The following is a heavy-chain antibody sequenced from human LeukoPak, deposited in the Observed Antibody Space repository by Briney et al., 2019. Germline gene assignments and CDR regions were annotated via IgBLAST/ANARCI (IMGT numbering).Heavy chain of an antibody. CDR2: ISDTGFTT. Sequence: GGSLRLSCAASGFIINDYYMTWIRQTPGKGLEWISDISDTGFTTQYADSVKGRLTISRDNSKNTLYLQMNSLRAEDTAVYYCARDGLWFGDYYYYMDVWGKGTTVTVSS. V-gene: IGHV3-11*04. CDR3: ARDGLWFGDYYYYMDV. D-gene: IGHD3-10*01. J-gene: IGHJ6*03. CDR1: GFIINDYY.